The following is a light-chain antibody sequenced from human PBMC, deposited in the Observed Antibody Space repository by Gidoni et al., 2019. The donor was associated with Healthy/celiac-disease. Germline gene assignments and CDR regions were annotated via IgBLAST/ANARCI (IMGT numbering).Light chain of an antibody. CDR1: SSDVGGYNY. CDR2: EVR. J-gene: IGLJ3*02. Sequence: QSALTQPAPVSGSPGHSITISCTGTSSDVGGYNYVSWYQQHPGKAPKLMIYEVRNRPSGVSNRFSGSKSGNTASLTISGLQAEDEADYYCSSYTSSSTSRVFGGGTKLTVL. CDR3: SSYTSSSTSRV. V-gene: IGLV2-14*01.